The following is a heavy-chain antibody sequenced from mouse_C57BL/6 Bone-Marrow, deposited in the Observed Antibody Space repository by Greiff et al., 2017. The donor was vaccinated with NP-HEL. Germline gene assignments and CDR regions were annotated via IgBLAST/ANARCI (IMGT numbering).Heavy chain of an antibody. D-gene: IGHD2-2*01. CDR3: AILGYGYDGPY. CDR2: IYPGSGSP. Sequence: QVQLQQPGAELVKPGASVKMSCKASGYTFTSYWITWVKQRHGQGLEWIGDIYPGSGSPNYNEKFKSKATLTVDTSSSTAYVQLSSLTSEDSAVYYGAILGYGYDGPYWGQGTTLTVSS. CDR1: GYTFTSYW. J-gene: IGHJ2*01. V-gene: IGHV1-55*01.